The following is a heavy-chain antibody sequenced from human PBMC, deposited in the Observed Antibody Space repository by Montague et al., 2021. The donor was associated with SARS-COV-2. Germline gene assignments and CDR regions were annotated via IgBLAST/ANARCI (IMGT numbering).Heavy chain of an antibody. CDR3: ARYNDGYNRWYYFDY. V-gene: IGHV4-39*01. CDR2: INYRGTT. CDR1: GGSISSTNYY. D-gene: IGHD5-24*01. J-gene: IGHJ4*02. Sequence: SETLSLTSTVSGGSISSTNYYWGLIRQPPGKGLEWIGSINYRGTTHYNPSLKSRVTMSVDTSKSLFSLELSSVTAADTAIYYCARYNDGYNRWYYFDYWGQGTLVTVSS.